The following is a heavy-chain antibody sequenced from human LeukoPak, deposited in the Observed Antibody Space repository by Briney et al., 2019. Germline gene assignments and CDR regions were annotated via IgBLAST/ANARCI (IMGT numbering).Heavy chain of an antibody. J-gene: IGHJ4*02. CDR2: ISGSGGSI. Sequence: GGSPRLSCAASGFTFSSYAMSWVRQAPGKGLEWVSAISGSGGSIYYADSVKGRFTISRDNSKNTLYLQMNSLRAEDTAVYYCAKEGLRYFDWLLSPAGYFDYWGQGTLVTVSS. CDR3: AKEGLRYFDWLLSPAGYFDY. CDR1: GFTFSSYA. V-gene: IGHV3-23*01. D-gene: IGHD3-9*01.